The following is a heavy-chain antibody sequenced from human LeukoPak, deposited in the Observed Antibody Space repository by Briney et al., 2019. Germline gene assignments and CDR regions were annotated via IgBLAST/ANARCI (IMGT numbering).Heavy chain of an antibody. V-gene: IGHV3-7*05. CDR3: VSDVY. CDR1: GFTFSNYW. J-gene: IGHJ4*02. Sequence: GGSLRLSCAASGFTFSNYWMSWVRQVPGKGLEWVANIKQDGSEKYYVDSVKGRFTISRDNAKNSLYLQMNSLRAEDTAVYYCVSDVYWGQGTLVTVSS. CDR2: IKQDGSEK.